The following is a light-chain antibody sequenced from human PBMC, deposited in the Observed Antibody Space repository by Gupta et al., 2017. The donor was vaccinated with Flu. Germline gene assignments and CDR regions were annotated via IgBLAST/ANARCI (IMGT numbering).Light chain of an antibody. CDR1: QSVLYSSSNKTT. V-gene: IGKV4-1*01. CDR2: WAS. J-gene: IGKJ3*01. Sequence: SLGERATINCKSSQSVLYSSSNKTTQAWSTTKPGQLPNVPIYWASTREPGIPDRFSGSGSGTDFTRTIRSMQAADVAVYYCQQFESDPPTFGPGTRLDMK. CDR3: QQFESDPPT.